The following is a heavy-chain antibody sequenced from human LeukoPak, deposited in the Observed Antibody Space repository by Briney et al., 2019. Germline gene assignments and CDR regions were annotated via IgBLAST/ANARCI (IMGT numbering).Heavy chain of an antibody. V-gene: IGHV3-7*01. CDR2: IKQDGSEK. CDR1: GFSFSSDW. J-gene: IGHJ4*02. CDR3: ARGLEGYQLLYY. D-gene: IGHD2-2*02. Sequence: RTGGSLRLSCAASGFSFSSDWMSWVRQAPGKGLQWVANIKQDGSEKYYVDSVEGRFTISRDNADNLLYLQMNSLRAEDTGVYYCARGLEGYQLLYYWGQGTLVTVSS.